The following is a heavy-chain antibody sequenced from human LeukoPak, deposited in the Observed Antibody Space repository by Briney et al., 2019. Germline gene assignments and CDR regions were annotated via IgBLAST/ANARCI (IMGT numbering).Heavy chain of an antibody. CDR3: ARDRRSSSLRKLDYYYMDV. CDR2: IHFSVST. CDR1: GGSISSYF. Sequence: PSETLSLTFAVSGGSISSYFWSWIRQPPGKGLDYIGYIHFSVSTKYNPSLKSRVAISVDTSKNQFSLKLSSVTAADTAVYYCARDRRSSSLRKLDYYYMDVWGKGTTVTVSS. V-gene: IGHV4-59*01. D-gene: IGHD6-13*01. J-gene: IGHJ6*03.